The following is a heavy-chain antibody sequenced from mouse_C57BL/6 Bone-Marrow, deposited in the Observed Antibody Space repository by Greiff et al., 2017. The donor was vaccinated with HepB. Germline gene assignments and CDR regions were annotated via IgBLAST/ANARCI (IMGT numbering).Heavy chain of an antibody. CDR3: VRHRIYYPRDYYAMDY. V-gene: IGHV10-1*01. J-gene: IGHJ4*01. D-gene: IGHD2-1*01. CDR1: GFSFNTYA. Sequence: EAGGGLVQPKGSLKLSCAASGFSFNTYAMNWVRQAPGKGLEWVARIRSKSNNYATYYADSVKDRFTISRDDSESMLYLQMNNLKTEDTAMYYCVRHRIYYPRDYYAMDYWGQGTSVTVSS. CDR2: IRSKSNNYAT.